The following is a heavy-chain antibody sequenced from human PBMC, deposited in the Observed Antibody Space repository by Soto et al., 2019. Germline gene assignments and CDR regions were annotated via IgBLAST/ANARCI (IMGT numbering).Heavy chain of an antibody. Sequence: SVKVSCKASGGTFSSYAISWVRQAPGQGLEWMGGIIPIFGTANYAQKFQGRVTITADKSTSTAYMELSSLRSEDTAVYYCARDPRDPNCSGGSCFDYWGQGPLVTVSS. CDR2: IIPIFGTA. D-gene: IGHD2-15*01. CDR3: ARDPRDPNCSGGSCFDY. J-gene: IGHJ4*02. V-gene: IGHV1-69*06. CDR1: GGTFSSYA.